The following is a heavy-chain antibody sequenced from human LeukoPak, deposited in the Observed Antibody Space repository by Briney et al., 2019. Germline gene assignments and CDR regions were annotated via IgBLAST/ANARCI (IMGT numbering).Heavy chain of an antibody. CDR3: AKFRAVAGGADFDY. J-gene: IGHJ4*02. CDR1: GFTFSSYA. V-gene: IGHV3-23*01. Sequence: PGGSLRLSCAASGFTFSSYAMSWVRQAPGKGLEWVSAISGSGGRTYYADSVKGRFTISRDNSKNTLYLQMNSLRAEDTAVYYCAKFRAVAGGADFDYWGQGTLVTVSS. CDR2: ISGSGGRT. D-gene: IGHD6-19*01.